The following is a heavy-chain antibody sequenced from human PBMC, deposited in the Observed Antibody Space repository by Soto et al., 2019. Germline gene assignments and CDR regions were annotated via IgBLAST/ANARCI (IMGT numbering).Heavy chain of an antibody. CDR3: ARLRNYYGSGSYWSLDY. Sequence: SETLSLTCTVSGGSISSSSYYWGWIRQPPGKGLEWIGSIYYSGSTYYNPSLKSRVTISVDTSKNQFSLKLSSVTAADTAVYYCARLRNYYGSGSYWSLDYWGQGTLVTVSS. J-gene: IGHJ4*02. CDR1: GGSISSSSYY. V-gene: IGHV4-39*01. CDR2: IYYSGST. D-gene: IGHD3-10*01.